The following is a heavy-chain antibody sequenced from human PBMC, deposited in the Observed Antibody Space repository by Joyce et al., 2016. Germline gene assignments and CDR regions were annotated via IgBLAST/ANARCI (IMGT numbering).Heavy chain of an antibody. J-gene: IGHJ4*02. CDR1: GLHLLFVA. CDR3: VKGIRSCGGDSCFH. Sequence: EEQLVESGGGLVQPGGSLRLSCSASGLHLLFVAMHWVRQAPGKGLEYVSAISSIGGNTYYADSVKGRFTISRDNSKNTLYLQMSSLRAEDTAVYYCVKGIRSCGGDSCFHWGQGTLVTVSS. D-gene: IGHD2-21*02. V-gene: IGHV3-64D*08. CDR2: ISSIGGNT.